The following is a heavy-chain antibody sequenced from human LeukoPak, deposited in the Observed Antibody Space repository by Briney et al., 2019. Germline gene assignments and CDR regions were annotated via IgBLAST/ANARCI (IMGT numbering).Heavy chain of an antibody. CDR1: GGSIINHY. Sequence: SETLSLTCTVSGGSIINHYWSWIRQPAGKGLEWIGRIYSSGSANYSPSLKGRVSMSIDTSNNHFSLNLTSVTAADTALYFCARDVRYASGWSTPESWGQGTLVTVSS. CDR2: IYSSGSA. J-gene: IGHJ5*02. CDR3: ARDVRYASGWSTPES. V-gene: IGHV4-4*07. D-gene: IGHD6-19*01.